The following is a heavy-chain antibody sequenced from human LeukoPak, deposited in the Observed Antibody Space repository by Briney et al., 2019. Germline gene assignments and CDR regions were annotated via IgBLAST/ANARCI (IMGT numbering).Heavy chain of an antibody. J-gene: IGHJ5*02. V-gene: IGHV4-34*01. CDR2: INHSGST. CDR1: GGSFSGYY. D-gene: IGHD6-13*01. Sequence: SETLSLTCAVYGGSFSGYYWSWIRQPPGKGQEWIGEINHSGSTNYNPSLKSRVTISVDTSKNQFSLKLSSVTAADTAVYYCARGNPGYSSSWTSLYNWFDPWGQGTLVTVSS. CDR3: ARGNPGYSSSWTSLYNWFDP.